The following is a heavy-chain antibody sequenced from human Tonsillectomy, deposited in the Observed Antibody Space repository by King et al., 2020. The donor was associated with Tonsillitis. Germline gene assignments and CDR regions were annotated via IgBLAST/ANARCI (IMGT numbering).Heavy chain of an antibody. J-gene: IGHJ4*02. CDR3: ARQVYRSGWYLDY. CDR2: IYPGDSDT. CDR1: AYSFTTYW. Sequence: QLVQSGAEVKKPGESLRISCKGSAYSFTTYWIAWVRQMPGKGLEWMGIIYPGDSDTTYSPSFQRQVTFSADKSISTAYLHWSSLKASDTAMFYCARQVYRSGWYLDYWGQGTLVTVSS. V-gene: IGHV5-51*01. D-gene: IGHD6-19*01.